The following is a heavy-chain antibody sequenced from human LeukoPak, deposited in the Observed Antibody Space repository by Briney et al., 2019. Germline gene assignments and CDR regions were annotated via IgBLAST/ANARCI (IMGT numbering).Heavy chain of an antibody. CDR3: ARRPAFPYCSGGSCYDY. D-gene: IGHD2-15*01. CDR1: GYTFTGYY. J-gene: IGHJ4*02. V-gene: IGHV1-2*02. CDR2: INPNSGGT. Sequence: ASVKVSRKASGYTFTGYYMHWVRQAPGQGLEWMGWINPNSGGTNYAQKFQGRVTMTRDTSISTAYMELSRLRSDDTAVYYCARRPAFPYCSGGSCYDYWGQGTLVTVSS.